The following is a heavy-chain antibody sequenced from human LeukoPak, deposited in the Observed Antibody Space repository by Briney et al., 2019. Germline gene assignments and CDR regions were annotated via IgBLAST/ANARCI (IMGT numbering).Heavy chain of an antibody. D-gene: IGHD4-23*01. Sequence: GGSLRFSCAASGFTFSNAWMSWVRQAPGKGLEWVGRIKSKTDGGTTDYAAPVKGRFTISRDDSKNTLYLQMNSLKTEDTAVYYCTTDCGTVVTFDYWGQGTLVTVSS. J-gene: IGHJ4*02. V-gene: IGHV3-15*01. CDR2: IKSKTDGGTT. CDR1: GFTFSNAW. CDR3: TTDCGTVVTFDY.